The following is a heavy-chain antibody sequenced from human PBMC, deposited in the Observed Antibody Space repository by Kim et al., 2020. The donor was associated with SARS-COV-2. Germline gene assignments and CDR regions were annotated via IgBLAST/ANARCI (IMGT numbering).Heavy chain of an antibody. J-gene: IGHJ4*02. V-gene: IGHV4-31*02. CDR3: ARVPGYSYGKYYFDY. Sequence: PSLMSRSTISVDTSKHQVSLKLSSVAAADTAMYYCARVPGYSYGKYYFDYWGQGALVTVSS. D-gene: IGHD5-18*01.